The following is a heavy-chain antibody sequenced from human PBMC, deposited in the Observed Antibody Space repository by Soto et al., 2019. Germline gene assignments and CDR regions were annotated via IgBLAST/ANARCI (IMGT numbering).Heavy chain of an antibody. CDR1: RFTFVIYS. D-gene: IGHD3-22*01. J-gene: IGHJ4*02. Sequence: PGGSLRLSCAPSRFTFVIYSINWVRQAAGEVLESVSSISKSSSYIYHADAVKGRFTISRDNAKNSLYMQTNRLSAEDTAVYYCARLDYYYASRGYSPYSDYWGPGTLVTVSS. V-gene: IGHV3-21*01. CDR3: ARLDYYYASRGYSPYSDY. CDR2: ISKSSSYI.